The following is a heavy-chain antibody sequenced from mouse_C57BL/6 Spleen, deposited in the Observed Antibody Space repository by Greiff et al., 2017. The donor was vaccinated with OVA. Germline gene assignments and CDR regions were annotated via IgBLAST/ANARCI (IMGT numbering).Heavy chain of an antibody. Sequence: QVTLKECGPGILQSSQTLSLTCSFSGFSLSTSGMGVSWIRQPSGKGLEWLAHIYWDDDKRYNPSLKSRLTLSKATSRHHVFLKITSVDTADPATYYGARRALKTGYYFDGGGNATTPTVPS. CDR1: GFSLSTSGMG. CDR2: IYWDDDK. J-gene: IGHJ2*01. CDR3: ARRALKTGYYFDG. V-gene: IGHV8-12*01.